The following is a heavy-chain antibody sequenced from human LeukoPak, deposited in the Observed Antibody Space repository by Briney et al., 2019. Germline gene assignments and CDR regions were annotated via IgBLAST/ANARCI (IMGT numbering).Heavy chain of an antibody. D-gene: IGHD1-14*01. CDR1: GYTFTGYI. CDR2: INPNIGAT. CDR3: ARGQLTDDLDY. V-gene: IGHV1-2*02. Sequence: ASVKVSCKASGYTFTGYIMHWVRQAPGQGLEWIGCINPNIGATKYARKFQGRVTMTRDTSISTAYMEVSRLRSDDTAVYYCARGQLTDDLDYWGQGTLVTVSS. J-gene: IGHJ4*02.